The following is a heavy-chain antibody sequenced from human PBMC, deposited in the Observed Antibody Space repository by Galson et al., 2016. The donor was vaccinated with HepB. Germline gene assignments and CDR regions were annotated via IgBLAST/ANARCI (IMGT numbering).Heavy chain of an antibody. J-gene: IGHJ4*02. CDR2: IYYSGST. CDR3: ASHHRRIAARGPFDY. V-gene: IGHV4-39*01. CDR1: GGSISSTSYY. D-gene: IGHD6-6*01. Sequence: ETLSLTCTVSGGSISSTSYYWGWIRQPPGKGLEWIGSIYYSGSTYYNPSLKRRVTISVDTSNNQFSLKLSSVTAADTAVYYCASHHRRIAARGPFDYWGQGTLVTVSS.